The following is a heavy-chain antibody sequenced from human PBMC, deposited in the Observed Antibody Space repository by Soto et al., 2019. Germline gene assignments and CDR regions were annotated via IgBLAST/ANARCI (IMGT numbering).Heavy chain of an antibody. CDR1: GYSFTGHY. CDR3: ARYFCPLGSGSPCPTYGMDL. V-gene: IGHV1-2*02. D-gene: IGHD3-10*01. Sequence: QVQLVQSGAEVKPPGASVKVSCKASGYSFTGHYMHWVRQVSGKRLEFLGWLKPDNGGTYYAPKFQGRVPFTRDTSTSTAYMELSGLHPDDTAVYYCARYFCPLGSGSPCPTYGMDLWGQGTTVAVSS. CDR2: LKPDNGGT. J-gene: IGHJ6*02.